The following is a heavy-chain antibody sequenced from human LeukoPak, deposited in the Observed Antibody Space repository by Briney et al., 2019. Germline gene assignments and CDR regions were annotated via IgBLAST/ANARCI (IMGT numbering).Heavy chain of an antibody. CDR1: GGSITNYY. V-gene: IGHV4-59*08. D-gene: IGHD1-26*01. CDR3: PRQGELAIDY. CDR2: IYNTGRT. Sequence: SETLSLTCSVSGGSITNYYWSWIRQSPGKGLEWIGFIYNTGRTNYNPSLQSRVTMSIDTSKNQFSLKLSSVTDADTAVYYCPRQGELAIDYWGRGTLVTVAS. J-gene: IGHJ4*02.